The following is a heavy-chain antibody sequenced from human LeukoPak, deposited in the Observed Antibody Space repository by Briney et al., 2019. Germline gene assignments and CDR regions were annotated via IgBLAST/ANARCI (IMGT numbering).Heavy chain of an antibody. CDR3: AKDMATVTPDY. J-gene: IGHJ4*02. Sequence: GGSLRLSCAASGFTVSSNYMSWVRQAPGKGLEWVAVISYDGSNKYYADSVKGRFTISRDNSKNTLYLQMNSLRAEDTAVYYCAKDMATVTPDYWGQGTLVTVSS. CDR1: GFTVSSNY. D-gene: IGHD4-17*01. CDR2: ISYDGSNK. V-gene: IGHV3-30*18.